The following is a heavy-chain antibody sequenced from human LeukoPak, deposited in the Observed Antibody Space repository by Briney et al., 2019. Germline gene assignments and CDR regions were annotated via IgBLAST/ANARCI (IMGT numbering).Heavy chain of an antibody. V-gene: IGHV4-61*02. Sequence: PSETLSLTCTVSGGSISSSSYYWSWIRQPAGKGLEWIGRIYTSGSTNYNPSLKSRVTISVDTSKNQFSLKLSSVTAADTAVYYCARDHRRFLEWLFFDYWGQGTLVTVSS. CDR2: IYTSGST. CDR1: GGSISSSSYY. J-gene: IGHJ4*02. D-gene: IGHD3-3*01. CDR3: ARDHRRFLEWLFFDY.